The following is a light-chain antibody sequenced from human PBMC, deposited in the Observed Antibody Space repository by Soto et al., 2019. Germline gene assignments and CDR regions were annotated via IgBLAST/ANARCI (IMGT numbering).Light chain of an antibody. V-gene: IGLV1-44*01. CDR2: NND. J-gene: IGLJ3*02. CDR3: AVWDDSLNGPV. Sequence: QSVLTQPPSASGTRGQRVTISCSGSSSNIGSNIVNWYQQLPGTAPKLLIYNNDQRPSGVPDRFSGSKSGTSASLAISGLQSEDEADYYCAVWDDSLNGPVFGGGIKLTV. CDR1: SSNIGSNI.